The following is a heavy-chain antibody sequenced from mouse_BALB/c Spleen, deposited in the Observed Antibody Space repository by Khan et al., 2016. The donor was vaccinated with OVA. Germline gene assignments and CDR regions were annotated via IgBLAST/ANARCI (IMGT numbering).Heavy chain of an antibody. Sequence: VELVESGGDLVEPGGSLKLSCAASGFTFSTYGMSWVRPTPDKRLEWVATISTGGHYTSYPDSVRGRFTISRDNAKNTLYLHMTSLKSKDTAMFYCARLAYYYDSEGFAYWGQGTLVTVSA. CDR2: ISTGGHYT. CDR1: GFTFSTYG. CDR3: ARLAYYYDSEGFAY. J-gene: IGHJ3*01. V-gene: IGHV5-6*02. D-gene: IGHD1-1*01.